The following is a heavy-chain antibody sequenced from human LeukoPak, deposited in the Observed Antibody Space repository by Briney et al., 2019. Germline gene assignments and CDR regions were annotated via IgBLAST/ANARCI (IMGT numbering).Heavy chain of an antibody. J-gene: IGHJ4*02. CDR2: IKQDGSKG. D-gene: IGHD3-10*01. V-gene: IGHV3-7*01. Sequence: GGSLRLSCAVSGFTFSSYAMVWVRQAPGKGLEWVANIKQDGSKGNYVGAVNGRFTISRDNARNSLYLQMNSLRVEDTAVYYCAGRSGSFDYWGQGTLVTVSS. CDR1: GFTFSSYA. CDR3: AGRSGSFDY.